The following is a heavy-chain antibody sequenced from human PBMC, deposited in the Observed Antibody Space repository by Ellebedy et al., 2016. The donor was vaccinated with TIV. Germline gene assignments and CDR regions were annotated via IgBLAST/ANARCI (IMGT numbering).Heavy chain of an antibody. CDR3: ARERGDYGMDV. Sequence: PGGSLRLSCAASGFTFSSYAMHWVRQTPGKGLGWVAVISYDGRNKNHADSVKGRFSISRDNSKNTLYLQMNSLRVEDTAVYYGARERGDYGMDVWGQGTTVTVSS. CDR2: ISYDGRNK. J-gene: IGHJ6*02. V-gene: IGHV3-30*01. D-gene: IGHD3-3*01. CDR1: GFTFSSYA.